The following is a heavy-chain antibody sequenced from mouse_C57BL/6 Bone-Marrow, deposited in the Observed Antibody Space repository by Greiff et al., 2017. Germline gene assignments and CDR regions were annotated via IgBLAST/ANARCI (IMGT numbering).Heavy chain of an antibody. CDR2: IYPGSGNT. D-gene: IGHD2-1*01. CDR3: AIYYGNPYYYAMDY. Sequence: VQLQQSGAELVRPGASVKLSCKASGYTFTDYYINWVKQRPGQGLEWIARIYPGSGNTYYNEKFKGKATLTAEKSSSTAYMQLSSLTSEDSAVYFCAIYYGNPYYYAMDYWGQGTSVTVSS. J-gene: IGHJ4*01. V-gene: IGHV1-76*01. CDR1: GYTFTDYY.